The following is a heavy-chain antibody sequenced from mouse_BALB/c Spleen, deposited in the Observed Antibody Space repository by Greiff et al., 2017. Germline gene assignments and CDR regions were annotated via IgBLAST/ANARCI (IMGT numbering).Heavy chain of an antibody. CDR2: IWAGGST. D-gene: IGHD2-14*01. V-gene: IGHV2-9*02. J-gene: IGHJ3*01. Sequence: VNVVESGPGLVAPSQSLSITCTVSGFSLTSYGVHWVRQPPGKGLEWLGVIWAGGSTNYNSALMSRLSISKDNSKSQVFLKMNSLQTDDTAMYYCARVEGYRAWFAYWGQGTLVTVSA. CDR3: ARVEGYRAWFAY. CDR1: GFSLTSYG.